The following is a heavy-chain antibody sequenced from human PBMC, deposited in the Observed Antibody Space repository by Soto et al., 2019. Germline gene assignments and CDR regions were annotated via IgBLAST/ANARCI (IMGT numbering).Heavy chain of an antibody. CDR2: ISAYNGNT. J-gene: IGHJ4*02. CDR1: GYTFTSYG. D-gene: IGHD3-22*01. Sequence: ASVKVSCKASGYTFTSYGISWVRQAPGQGLEWMGWISAYNGNTNYAQKLQGRVTMTTDTSTSTAYMELRSLRSDDTAVYYCARSITMIVVAKRTYFDYWGQGTLVTVS. V-gene: IGHV1-18*01. CDR3: ARSITMIVVAKRTYFDY.